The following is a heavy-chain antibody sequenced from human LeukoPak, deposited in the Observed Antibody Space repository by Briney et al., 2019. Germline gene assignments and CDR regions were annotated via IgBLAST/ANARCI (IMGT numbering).Heavy chain of an antibody. CDR3: ATNRGSGYYWYFDL. CDR1: GGSISSYY. D-gene: IGHD3-22*01. J-gene: IGHJ2*01. V-gene: IGHV4-4*07. CDR2: IYTSGST. Sequence: SETLSLTCTVSGGSISSYYWSWIRQPAGKGLEWIGRIYTSGSTNYNPSLKSRVTISIDTSKNQFSLKLNSVTAADTAVYYCATNRGSGYYWYFDLWGRGTLVTVSS.